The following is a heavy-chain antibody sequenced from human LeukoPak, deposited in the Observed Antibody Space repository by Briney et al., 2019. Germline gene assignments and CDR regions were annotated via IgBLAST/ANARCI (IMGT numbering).Heavy chain of an antibody. CDR1: GFTFSTYW. V-gene: IGHV3-74*01. J-gene: IGHJ4*02. CDR2: ISYDGSST. CDR3: AREAAVAGIYFDS. Sequence: GGSLRLSCVASGFTFSTYWMHWVRQAPGKGLVWVSRISYDGSSTNYADSVKGRSSISRDNAKNTVYLQMNSLRAEDTAVYYCAREAAVAGIYFDSWGQGTLVTVSS. D-gene: IGHD6-19*01.